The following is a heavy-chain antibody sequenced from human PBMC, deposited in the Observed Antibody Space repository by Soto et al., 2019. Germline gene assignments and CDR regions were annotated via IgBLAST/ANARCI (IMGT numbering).Heavy chain of an antibody. CDR3: ATTTRYLGAFDI. CDR1: GGTFSSYT. Sequence: SVKVSCKASGGTFSSYTISWVRQAPGQGLEWMGRIIPIHGITNYAQKFQGRVTMTADTSTDTAYMELSSLRSEDTAVYYCATTTRYLGAFDIWGQGTMVTVSS. J-gene: IGHJ3*02. D-gene: IGHD1-1*01. CDR2: IIPIHGIT. V-gene: IGHV1-69*02.